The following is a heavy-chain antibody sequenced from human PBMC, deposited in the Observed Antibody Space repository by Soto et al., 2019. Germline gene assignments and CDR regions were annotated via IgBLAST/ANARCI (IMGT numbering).Heavy chain of an antibody. CDR1: GYTFTGYY. V-gene: IGHV1-2*04. Sequence: ASVKVSCKASGYTFTGYYMHWVRQAPGQGLEWMGWINPNSGGTNYAQKFQGWVTMTRDTSISTAYMELSRLRSDDTAAYYCARAAIVVVPAASASYYGMDVWGQGTRVTVSS. J-gene: IGHJ6*02. D-gene: IGHD2-2*01. CDR2: INPNSGGT. CDR3: ARAAIVVVPAASASYYGMDV.